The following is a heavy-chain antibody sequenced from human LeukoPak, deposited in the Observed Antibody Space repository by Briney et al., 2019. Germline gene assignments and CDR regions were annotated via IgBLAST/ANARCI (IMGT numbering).Heavy chain of an antibody. CDR1: GFTFSRYW. CDR2: INPDGSTT. J-gene: IGHJ3*02. Sequence: PGGSLRLSCAASGFTFSRYWIHWVRQAPGKGLEWVSRINPDGSTTTYADSVKGRFTISRDNAKNTLYLQMNSLRAEDTAVYYRARSGVPGAFDIWGQGTMVTVSS. V-gene: IGHV3-74*01. D-gene: IGHD1-26*01. CDR3: ARSGVPGAFDI.